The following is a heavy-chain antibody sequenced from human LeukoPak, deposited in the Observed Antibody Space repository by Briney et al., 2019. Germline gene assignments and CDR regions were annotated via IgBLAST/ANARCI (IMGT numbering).Heavy chain of an antibody. J-gene: IGHJ5*02. CDR1: GFTFSTNH. V-gene: IGHV3-53*01. CDR3: ARDLT. CDR2: IYSDGDS. Sequence: PGKSLRLSCAASGFTFSTNHMTWVRQAPGKGLEWVSVIYSDGDSYYADSVKGRFTISRDNSKNTLYLQMNSLRAEDTAVYYCARDLTWGQGTLVTVSS.